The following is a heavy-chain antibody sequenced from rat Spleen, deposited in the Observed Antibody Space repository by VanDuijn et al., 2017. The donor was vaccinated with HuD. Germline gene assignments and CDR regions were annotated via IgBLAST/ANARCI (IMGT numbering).Heavy chain of an antibody. V-gene: IGHV3-1*01. D-gene: IGHD1-2*01. Sequence: ELQLQESGPGLVQPSQSLSLTCSVTGYSITSNYWGWIRKFPGNKMEWMGYMSYSGTTTYNPSLKSRFSMTRDTSKNQFFLQLQSVTTEDTATYYCARSTYNSLLDYWGQGVMVIVSS. CDR2: MSYSGTT. J-gene: IGHJ2*01. CDR1: GYSITSNY. CDR3: ARSTYNSLLDY.